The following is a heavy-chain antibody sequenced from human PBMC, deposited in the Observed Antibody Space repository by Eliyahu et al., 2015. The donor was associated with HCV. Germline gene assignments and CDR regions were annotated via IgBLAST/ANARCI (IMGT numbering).Heavy chain of an antibody. V-gene: IGHV3-23*01. D-gene: IGHD3-10*01. Sequence: EVQLLESGGGLAQPGGSLRLSCAASGFSFSRYALXWVRQAPGKGLEWVSGISGSGGGTYYADSVKGRFTISRDNSKNTLYMQMNSLRSEDTAVYFCAKPYKDYNDYYYYGMDVWGQGTTVTVSS. J-gene: IGHJ6*02. CDR1: GFSFSRYA. CDR3: AKPYKDYNDYYYYGMDV. CDR2: ISGSGGGT.